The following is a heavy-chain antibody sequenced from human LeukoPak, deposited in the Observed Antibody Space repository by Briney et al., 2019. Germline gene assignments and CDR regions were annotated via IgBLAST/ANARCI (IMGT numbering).Heavy chain of an antibody. V-gene: IGHV3-23*01. Sequence: GGSLRLSCAASGFTSSRYAMSWVRQAPGKGLEWVSAISGSGGSTYYADSVKGRFTISRDNSKNTLYLQMNSLRAEDTAVYYCAELGITMIGGVWGKGTTVTISS. CDR3: AELGITMIGGV. D-gene: IGHD3-10*02. CDR1: GFTSSRYA. CDR2: ISGSGGST. J-gene: IGHJ6*04.